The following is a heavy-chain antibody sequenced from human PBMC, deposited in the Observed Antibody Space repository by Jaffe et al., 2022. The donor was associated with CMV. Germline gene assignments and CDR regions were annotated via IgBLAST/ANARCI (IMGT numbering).Heavy chain of an antibody. D-gene: IGHD2-15*01. J-gene: IGHJ4*02. CDR3: ARDQGYCSGGSCRNFDY. CDR2: ISSSSSYI. Sequence: EVQLVESGGGLVKPGGSLRLSCAASGFTFSSYSMNWVRQAPGKGLEWVSSISSSSSYIYYADSVKGRFTISRDNAKNSLYLQMNSLRAEDTAVYYCARDQGYCSGGSCRNFDYWGQGTLVTVSS. V-gene: IGHV3-21*01. CDR1: GFTFSSYS.